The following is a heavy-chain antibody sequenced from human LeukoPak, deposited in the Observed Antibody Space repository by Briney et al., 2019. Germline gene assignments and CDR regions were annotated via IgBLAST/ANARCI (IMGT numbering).Heavy chain of an antibody. V-gene: IGHV4-59*08. CDR3: ARRFATVTNWFDP. CDR1: GGSISSYY. CDR2: IYYSGST. J-gene: IGHJ5*02. D-gene: IGHD4-11*01. Sequence: SETLSLTCTVSGGSISSYYWSWIRQPAGKGLEWIGYIYYSGSTNYNPSLKSRVTISVDTSKNQFSLRLSSVTAADTAVYYCARRFATVTNWFDPWGQGTLVTVSS.